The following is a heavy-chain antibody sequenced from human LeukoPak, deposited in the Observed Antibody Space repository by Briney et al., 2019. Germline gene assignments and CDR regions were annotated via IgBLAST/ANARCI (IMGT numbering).Heavy chain of an antibody. D-gene: IGHD6-13*01. CDR2: ISSSGSYI. Sequence: GGSLRLSCAASGFTFSSYWMHWVRQAPGKGLEWVSSISSSGSYIYYADSVQGRFTISRDNAKNSLYVQMYSLRAEDTAVYYCAGYSSSWAFDIWGQGTMVTVSS. CDR1: GFTFSSYW. CDR3: AGYSSSWAFDI. J-gene: IGHJ3*02. V-gene: IGHV3-21*01.